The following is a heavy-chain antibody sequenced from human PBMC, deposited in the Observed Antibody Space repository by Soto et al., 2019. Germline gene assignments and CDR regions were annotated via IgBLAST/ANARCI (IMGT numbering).Heavy chain of an antibody. Sequence: GGSLRLSSASSGFTFSDYYMSWIRQAPGKGLEWLSYISPGSRYPAYADSVKGRFTISRDNARRSLSLQMNSLTVDDTAIYYCVRGGGGGLFDPWGQGSMVTVSS. D-gene: IGHD2-15*01. J-gene: IGHJ5*02. V-gene: IGHV3-11*06. CDR3: VRGGGGGLFDP. CDR1: GFTFSDYY. CDR2: ISPGSRYP.